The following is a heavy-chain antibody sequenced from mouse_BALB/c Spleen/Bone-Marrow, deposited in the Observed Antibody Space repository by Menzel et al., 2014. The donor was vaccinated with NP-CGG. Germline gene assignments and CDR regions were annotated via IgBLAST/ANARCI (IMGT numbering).Heavy chain of an antibody. V-gene: IGHV14-3*02. D-gene: IGHD1-1*01. CDR2: IDPANGNT. J-gene: IGHJ4*01. CDR3: ARSRDCGSSYYAMDY. Sequence: VQLQQPGAELVKPGASVKLSCTASGFNIKDTYMHWVKQRPEQGLEWIGRIDPANGNTKYDPKFQGKATITADTSSNTAYLQLGSRTAGDTAVYYCARSRDCGSSYYAMDYRGQGTSVTVSS. CDR1: GFNIKDTY.